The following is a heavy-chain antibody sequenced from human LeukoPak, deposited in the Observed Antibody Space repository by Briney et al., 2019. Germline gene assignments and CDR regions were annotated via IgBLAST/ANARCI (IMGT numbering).Heavy chain of an antibody. CDR3: ARQYYYGSGSSDY. J-gene: IGHJ4*02. Sequence: SVKVSCKASGYTLTSYYMHWVRQAPGQGLEWMGGIIPIFGTANYAQKFQGRVTITADESTSTAYMELSSLRSEDTAVYYCARQYYYGSGSSDYWGQGTLVTVSS. CDR1: GYTLTSYY. CDR2: IIPIFGTA. V-gene: IGHV1-69*13. D-gene: IGHD3-10*01.